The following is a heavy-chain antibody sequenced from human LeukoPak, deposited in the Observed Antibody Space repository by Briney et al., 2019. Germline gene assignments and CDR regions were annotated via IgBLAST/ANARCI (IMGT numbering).Heavy chain of an antibody. CDR1: GFSVSAHY. D-gene: IGHD1-26*01. CDR2: LFGGDTI. J-gene: IGHJ4*02. CDR3: AGRRGSSFDY. V-gene: IGHV3-53*01. Sequence: GGSLQLSCAAPGFSVSAHYMSWVRQAPGKGLEWVSTLFGGDTIDYTDSVKGRFTISRDNSGNTLYLQMNNLRADDTAVYYCAGRRGSSFDYWGRGTQVIVSS.